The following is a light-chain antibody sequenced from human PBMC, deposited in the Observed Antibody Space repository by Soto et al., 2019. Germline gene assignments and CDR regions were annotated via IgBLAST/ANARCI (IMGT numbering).Light chain of an antibody. Sequence: EIVLTQSPGTLSLSPGERATLSCRASQTVSSSYLAWYQQQPGQATRLLIYGASTRATGIPGRFSGSASGTDFTLTISRLEPEDFAVYYCQQYGPSPMYTFGQGTNLEIK. J-gene: IGKJ2*01. CDR2: GAS. CDR1: QTVSSSY. V-gene: IGKV3-20*01. CDR3: QQYGPSPMYT.